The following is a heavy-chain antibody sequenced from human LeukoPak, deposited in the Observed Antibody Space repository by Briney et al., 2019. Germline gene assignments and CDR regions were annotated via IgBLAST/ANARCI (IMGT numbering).Heavy chain of an antibody. CDR1: GYTFTSYG. J-gene: IGHJ6*02. CDR2: ISAYNGNT. D-gene: IGHD2-2*01. CDR3: ARVVIGSVVYYYYYGMDV. V-gene: IGHV1-18*01. Sequence: ASVKVSCKASGYTFTSYGISWVRQAPGQGLEWMGWISAYNGNTNYAQKLQGRVTMTTDTSTGTAYMELRSLRSDDTAVYYCARVVIGSVVYYYYYGMDVWGQGTTVTVSS.